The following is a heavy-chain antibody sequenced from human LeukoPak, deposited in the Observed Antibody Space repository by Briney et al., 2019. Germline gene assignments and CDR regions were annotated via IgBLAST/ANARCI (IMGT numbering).Heavy chain of an antibody. Sequence: ASVKVSCKASGGTFSSYAITWVRQAPGQGLEWMGRIIPILGIANYAQKFQGRVTIIADESTSTAYMELSSLRSEDTAVYYCARGFYDSSGYFPGRGWGQGTLVTVSS. V-gene: IGHV1-69*04. J-gene: IGHJ1*01. CDR1: GGTFSSYA. CDR2: IIPILGIA. CDR3: ARGFYDSSGYFPGRG. D-gene: IGHD3-22*01.